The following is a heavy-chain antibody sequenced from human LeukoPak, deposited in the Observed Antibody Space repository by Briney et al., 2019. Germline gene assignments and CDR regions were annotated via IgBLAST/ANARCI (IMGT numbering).Heavy chain of an antibody. CDR2: IKQDGSEK. V-gene: IGHV3-7*01. CDR3: AREGQWLVRYFDL. J-gene: IGHJ2*01. CDR1: GFTFNNQW. Sequence: GGSLRLSCAASGFTFNNQWMSWVRQAPGKGLEWVANIKQDGSEKNYVDSVKGRFTISRDNAKNSLFLQMNSLRVEDTAVYYCAREGQWLVRYFDLWGRGTLVTVSS. D-gene: IGHD6-19*01.